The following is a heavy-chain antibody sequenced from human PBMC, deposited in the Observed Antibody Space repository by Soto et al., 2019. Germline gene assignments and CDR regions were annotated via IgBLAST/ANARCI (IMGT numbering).Heavy chain of an antibody. CDR1: GFSLSTSGVS. Sequence: QITLKESGPTLVKPTQTLTLTCTFSGFSLSTSGVSVGWIRQPPGKALEWLALIYWDDGKRYSPSLKSSLTSSKDTSKTQVVLTMTNMDPVDTATYYWAHATHPYYYYGLEVWGQGTTVTVSS. D-gene: IGHD2-15*01. V-gene: IGHV2-5*02. J-gene: IGHJ6*02. CDR2: IYWDDGK. CDR3: AHATHPYYYYGLEV.